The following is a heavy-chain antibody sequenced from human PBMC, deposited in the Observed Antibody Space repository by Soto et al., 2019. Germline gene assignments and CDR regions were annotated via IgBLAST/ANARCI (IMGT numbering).Heavy chain of an antibody. CDR3: AREGNVLRFLEWLYYYYGMDV. CDR1: GFTFSSYW. V-gene: IGHV3-74*01. J-gene: IGHJ6*02. D-gene: IGHD3-3*01. Sequence: EVQLVESGGGLVQPGGSLRLSCAASGFTFSSYWMHWVRQAPGKGLVWVSRINSDGSSTSYADSVKGRVTISRDNAKNTLYLQMNSLRAEDTAVYYCAREGNVLRFLEWLYYYYGMDVWGQGTTVTVSS. CDR2: INSDGSST.